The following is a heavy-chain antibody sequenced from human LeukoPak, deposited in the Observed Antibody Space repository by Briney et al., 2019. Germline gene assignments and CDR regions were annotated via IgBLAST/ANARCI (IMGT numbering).Heavy chain of an antibody. V-gene: IGHV4-39*07. J-gene: IGHJ4*02. CDR1: GGSIGSSSYY. Sequence: SETLSLTCTVSGGSIGSSSYYWGWIRQPPGKGLEWIGSIYYSGSTYYNPSLKSRVTISVDTSKNQFSLKLSSVTAADTAVYYCARSGVLWNLYYWGQGTLVTVSS. CDR3: ARSGVLWNLYY. CDR2: IYYSGST. D-gene: IGHD1-1*01.